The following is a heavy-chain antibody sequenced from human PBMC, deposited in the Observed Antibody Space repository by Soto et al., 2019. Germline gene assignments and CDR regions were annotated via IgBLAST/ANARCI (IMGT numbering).Heavy chain of an antibody. J-gene: IGHJ4*02. V-gene: IGHV1-18*01. CDR1: GYTFTSYG. Sequence: GASVKVSCKASGYTFTSYGISWVRQAPGQRLEWMGWISAYNGNTNYAQKLQGRVTMTTDTSTSTAYMELRSLRSEDTAVYYCAAVMYGDPRGLFDYWGQGTLVTVSS. CDR2: ISAYNGNT. D-gene: IGHD4-17*01. CDR3: AAVMYGDPRGLFDY.